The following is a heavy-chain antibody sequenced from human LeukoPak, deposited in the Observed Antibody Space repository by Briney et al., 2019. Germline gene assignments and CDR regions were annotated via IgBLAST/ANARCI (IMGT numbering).Heavy chain of an antibody. V-gene: IGHV3-21*01. CDR3: ARGSGELLLAVFDY. J-gene: IGHJ4*02. D-gene: IGHD1-26*01. Sequence: GGSLRLSCAASGFTFSSYSMNWVRQAPGKGLEWVSSISSSSSYIYYADSVKGRFTISRDNVKNSLYLQMNSLRAEDTAVYYCARGSGELLLAVFDYWGQGTLVTVSS. CDR2: ISSSSSYI. CDR1: GFTFSSYS.